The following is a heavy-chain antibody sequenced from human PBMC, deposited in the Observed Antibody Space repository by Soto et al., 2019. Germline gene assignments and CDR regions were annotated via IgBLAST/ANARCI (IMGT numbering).Heavy chain of an antibody. V-gene: IGHV1-69*05. CDR3: ARGTETSSYYYYGMDV. D-gene: IGHD2-21*02. Sequence: QVQLVQSGAEVKKPGSSVKVSCKASGGTFSSYAISWVRQAPGQGLEWMGGIIPIFGTANYAQKFQGRVTIPSDDSTITAYMELGSASSGDTAAYYGARGTETSSYYYYGMDVWGQGTTVTVSS. CDR1: GGTFSSYA. J-gene: IGHJ6*02. CDR2: IIPIFGTA.